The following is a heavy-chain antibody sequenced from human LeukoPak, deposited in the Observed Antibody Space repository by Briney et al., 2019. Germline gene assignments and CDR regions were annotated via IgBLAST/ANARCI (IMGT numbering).Heavy chain of an antibody. D-gene: IGHD3-9*01. CDR3: ATDQKKWTTRYNY. J-gene: IGHJ4*02. V-gene: IGHV1-24*01. CDR2: FDPEDGET. CDR1: GYTLTELS. Sequence: ASVKVPCKVSGYTLTELSMHWVRQAPGKGLEWMGGFDPEDGETIYAQEFQGRVTMTEDTSTDTAYMELSSLRSEDTAVYYCATDQKKWTTRYNYWGQGTLVTVSS.